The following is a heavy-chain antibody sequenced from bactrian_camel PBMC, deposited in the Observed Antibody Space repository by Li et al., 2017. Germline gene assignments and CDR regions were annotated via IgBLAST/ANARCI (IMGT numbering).Heavy chain of an antibody. CDR3: ASFRSSKPCYLRNSTSSDY. D-gene: IGHD3*01. V-gene: IGHV3S6*01. CDR1: GFTFSDYW. Sequence: HVQLVESGGVLVQPGGSLRLSCSASGFTFSDYWMYWVRQAPGKGLERVSTISSDSSITYYADSVKGRFTISRDNAKNTVALQMNSLEPEDTGMYYCASFRSSKPCYLRNSTSSDYWGQGTQVTVS. CDR2: ISSDSSIT. J-gene: IGHJ4*01.